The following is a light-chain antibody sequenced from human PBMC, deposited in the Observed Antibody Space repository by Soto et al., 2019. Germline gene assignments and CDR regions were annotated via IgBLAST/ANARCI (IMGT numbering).Light chain of an antibody. J-gene: IGKJ1*01. Sequence: DIQMTQSPSTLSASVGNRVTITCRANQSNNKWLAWYQQKPGKAPKVLIFDASILKSGVPSRFSGSGFGTEFTLTISSLQPDDFATYYCQQYNDYLTWTFGQGTKV. CDR2: DAS. CDR1: QSNNKW. V-gene: IGKV1-5*01. CDR3: QQYNDYLTWT.